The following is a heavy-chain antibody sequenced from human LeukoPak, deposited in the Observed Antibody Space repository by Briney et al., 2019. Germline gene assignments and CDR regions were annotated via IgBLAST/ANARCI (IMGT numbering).Heavy chain of an antibody. V-gene: IGHV3-23*01. CDR3: AKDQEWELTHYFDY. J-gene: IGHJ4*02. D-gene: IGHD1-26*01. CDR1: GFTFSSYG. Sequence: PGGTLRLTCVASGFTFSSYGMSWVRQAPGKGLEWVSTISGSGYNTYYADSVKGRFTISRDKSTNTLYLQMNSLRAEDTAVYYCAKDQEWELTHYFDYWGQGTLVTVSS. CDR2: ISGSGYNT.